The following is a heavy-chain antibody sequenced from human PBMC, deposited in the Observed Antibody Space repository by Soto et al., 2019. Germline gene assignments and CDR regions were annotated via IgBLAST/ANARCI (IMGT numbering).Heavy chain of an antibody. CDR1: GYTFTSYG. CDR2: INAGNGNT. V-gene: IGHV1-3*01. J-gene: IGHJ4*02. Sequence: GASVKVSCKASGYTFTSYGMDWVRQAPGQRLEWMGWINAGNGNTKYSQKFQGRVTITRDTSASTAYMELSSLRSEDTAVYYCARGLGGARTYFDYWGQGTLVTVSS. D-gene: IGHD3-10*01. CDR3: ARGLGGARTYFDY.